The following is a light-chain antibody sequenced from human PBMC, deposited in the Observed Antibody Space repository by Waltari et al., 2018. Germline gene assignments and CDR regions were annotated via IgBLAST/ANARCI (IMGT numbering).Light chain of an antibody. Sequence: EIVMTQSPANLSVSPGERATPPCRASQSVSSNLAWYQQKPGQAPRLLIYGASTRATGIPARFSGSGSGTEFTLTISSLQSEDFAVYYCQQYYNWPLGFGGGTQVGVK. CDR2: GAS. V-gene: IGKV3-15*01. CDR3: QQYYNWPLG. CDR1: QSVSSN. J-gene: IGKJ4*01.